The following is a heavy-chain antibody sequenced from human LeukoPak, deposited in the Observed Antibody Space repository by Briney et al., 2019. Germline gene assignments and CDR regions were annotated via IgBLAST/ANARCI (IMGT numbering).Heavy chain of an antibody. Sequence: SETLSLTCTVSGDSISTYSWTWIRQPPGKGLEWIGFVYYTGNTKYNPSLKSRVTISVDTSKNQFSLKLSSVITADTAVYYCVRARGLPRDDAFDMWGQGTMVTVSS. V-gene: IGHV4-59*01. CDR3: VRARGLPRDDAFDM. CDR2: VYYTGNT. D-gene: IGHD3-10*01. CDR1: GDSISTYS. J-gene: IGHJ3*02.